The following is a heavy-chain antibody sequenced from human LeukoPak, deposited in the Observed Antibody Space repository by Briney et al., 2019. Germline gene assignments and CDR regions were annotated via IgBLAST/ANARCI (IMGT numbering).Heavy chain of an antibody. V-gene: IGHV4-34*01. CDR1: GGSFSGYY. CDR3: SYSGSYNPDY. D-gene: IGHD3-10*01. CDR2: INHSGST. J-gene: IGHJ4*02. Sequence: PSETLSLTCAVYGGSFSGYYWSWIRQPPGKGLEWIGEINHSGSTNYNPSLKSRVTISVDTSKNQFSLKLSSVTAADTAVYYCSYSGSYNPDYWGQGTLVTVSS.